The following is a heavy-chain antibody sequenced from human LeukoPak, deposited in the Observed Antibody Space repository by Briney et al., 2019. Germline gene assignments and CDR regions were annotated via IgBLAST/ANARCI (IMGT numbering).Heavy chain of an antibody. CDR1: GFTVSSNC. V-gene: IGHV3-53*01. CDR3: ARDSSGWHGFDI. CDR2: IYSGNST. D-gene: IGHD6-19*01. Sequence: GGSLRLSCAASGFTVSSNCMSWVRQAPGKGLEWVSVIYSGNSTYYADSVKGRFTVSRDNPKNTLYLQMNSLRAEDTAVYYCARDSSGWHGFDIWGQGTMVTVFS. J-gene: IGHJ3*02.